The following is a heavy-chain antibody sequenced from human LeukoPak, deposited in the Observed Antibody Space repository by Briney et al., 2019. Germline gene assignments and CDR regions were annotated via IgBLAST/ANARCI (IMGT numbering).Heavy chain of an antibody. CDR1: GGSISSGGYS. D-gene: IGHD4-17*01. J-gene: IGHJ2*01. Sequence: PSEPLSLTCAVSGGSISSGGYSWSWIRQPPGKGLEWIGYIYHSGSTYYNPSLKSRVTISVDRSKNQFSLKLSSVTAADTAVYYCARVVTTVSRSYWYFDLWGRGTLVTVSS. V-gene: IGHV4-30-2*01. CDR2: IYHSGST. CDR3: ARVVTTVSRSYWYFDL.